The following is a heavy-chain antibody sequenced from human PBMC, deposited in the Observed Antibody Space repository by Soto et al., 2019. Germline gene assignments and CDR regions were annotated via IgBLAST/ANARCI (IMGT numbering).Heavy chain of an antibody. CDR1: GGSISSGGYY. J-gene: IGHJ5*02. D-gene: IGHD3-10*01. V-gene: IGHV4-31*03. CDR3: ARGKRITMVRGLDNWFDP. CDR2: IYYSGST. Sequence: SETLSLTCTVSGGSISSGGYYWSWIRQHPGKGLEWIGYIYYSGSTYYNPSLKSRVTISVDTSKNQFSLKLSSVTAADTAVYYCARGKRITMVRGLDNWFDPWGQGTLVTVSS.